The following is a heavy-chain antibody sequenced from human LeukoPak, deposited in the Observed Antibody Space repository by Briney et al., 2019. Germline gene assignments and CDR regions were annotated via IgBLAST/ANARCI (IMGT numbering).Heavy chain of an antibody. CDR2: ISYRSSHM. D-gene: IGHD6-25*01. J-gene: IGHJ4*02. CDR3: GRAFPPLRTAAAGDY. V-gene: IGHV3-21*01. Sequence: GGSLRLSCTASGFTFSDCDMNWFRQAPGKGLEWVSSISYRSSHMYYADSVKGRFTISRDNAENSLYLQMNSLRAEDTAVYYCGRAFPPLRTAAAGDYWGQGTLVAVSS. CDR1: GFTFSDCD.